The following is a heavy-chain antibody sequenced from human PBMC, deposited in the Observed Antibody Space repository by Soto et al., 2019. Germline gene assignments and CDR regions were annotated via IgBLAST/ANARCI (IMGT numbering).Heavy chain of an antibody. V-gene: IGHV1-18*01. CDR2: ISAYNGNT. D-gene: IGHD3-3*01. CDR3: ASYYDFWSGYFDY. Sequence: ASVKVSCKASGYTFTSYGISWVRQAPGQGLEWMGWISAYNGNTNYAQKLQGRVTMTTDTSTSTASLKLSSVTAADTAVYYCASYYDFWSGYFDYWGQGTLVTVSS. CDR1: GYTFTSYG. J-gene: IGHJ4*02.